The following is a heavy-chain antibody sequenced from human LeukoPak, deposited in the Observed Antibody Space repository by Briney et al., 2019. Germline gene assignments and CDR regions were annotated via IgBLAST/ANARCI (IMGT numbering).Heavy chain of an antibody. CDR1: GYTFTSYD. Sequence: ASVKVSCKASGYTFTSYDINWVRQATGQGLEWMGWMNPNSGNTGYAQKFQGRVTMTRNTSISTAYMELSSLRSEDTAVYYCARMDFWSGYSHFDYWGQGTLVIVSS. V-gene: IGHV1-8*01. D-gene: IGHD3-3*01. CDR3: ARMDFWSGYSHFDY. CDR2: MNPNSGNT. J-gene: IGHJ4*02.